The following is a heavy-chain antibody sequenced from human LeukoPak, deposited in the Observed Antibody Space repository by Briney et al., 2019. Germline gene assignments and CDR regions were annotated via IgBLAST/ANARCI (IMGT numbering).Heavy chain of an antibody. D-gene: IGHD5-18*01. CDR2: INHSGST. Sequence: SETLSLTCTVSGGSISSSSYYWGWIRQPPGKGLEWIGEINHSGSTNYNPSLKSRVTISVDTSKNQFSLKLSSVTAADTAVYYCARSYGSTDYWGQGTLVTVSS. J-gene: IGHJ4*02. CDR1: GGSISSSSYY. V-gene: IGHV4-39*07. CDR3: ARSYGSTDY.